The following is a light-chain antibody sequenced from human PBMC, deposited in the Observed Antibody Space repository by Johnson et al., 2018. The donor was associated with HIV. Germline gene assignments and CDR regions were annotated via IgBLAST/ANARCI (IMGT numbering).Light chain of an antibody. CDR2: DNN. V-gene: IGLV1-51*01. CDR3: GTWDSSLSAGGV. CDR1: YSNIGSNY. Sequence: QSVLTQPPSVSAAPGQTVTISCSGSYSNIGSNYVSWYQQVPGTAPKLLIYDNNKRPSGIPGRFPGSKSGPSAPLGIPGPQTGDEADYYCGTWDSSLSAGGVFGTGTKVTVL. J-gene: IGLJ1*01.